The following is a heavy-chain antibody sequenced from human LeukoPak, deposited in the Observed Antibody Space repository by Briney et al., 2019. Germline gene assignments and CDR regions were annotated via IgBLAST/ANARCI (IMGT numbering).Heavy chain of an antibody. D-gene: IGHD3-10*01. V-gene: IGHV4-59*02. CDR1: SDSVGSFY. J-gene: IGHJ5*02. Sequence: SETLSLTCTVSSDSVGSFYWSWIRQPPGKGLEWVGYIYYTGNTKYNPSLKSRVTMSVDTSKTQFSLRLSSVTAADTAVYYCARTDYHGSGSFYDSWFDPWGQGTLVTVSS. CDR2: IYYTGNT. CDR3: ARTDYHGSGSFYDSWFDP.